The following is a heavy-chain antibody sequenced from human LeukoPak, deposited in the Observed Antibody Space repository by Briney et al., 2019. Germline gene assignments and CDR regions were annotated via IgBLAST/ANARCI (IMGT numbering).Heavy chain of an antibody. V-gene: IGHV3-74*01. CDR3: ARAGYNWEHDY. CDR1: GFTFSSYW. J-gene: IGHJ4*02. D-gene: IGHD5-24*01. Sequence: PGGSLRLSCAASGFTFSSYWMHWVRQAPGKGLVWVSRINTDGSSTSYADSVKGRFTISRDNAKNTLYLQMNGLRAEDTAVYYCARAGYNWEHDYWGQGTLVTVSS. CDR2: INTDGSST.